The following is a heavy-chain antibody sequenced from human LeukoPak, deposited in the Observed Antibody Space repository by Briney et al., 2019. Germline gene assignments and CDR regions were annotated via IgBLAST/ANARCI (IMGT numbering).Heavy chain of an antibody. Sequence: SETLSLTCTVSGGSISSDYWSWIRQPPGKGLEWIGYIFYSGSTNYNPSLKSRVTISVDTSKNQFSLKLSSVGAADTAVYYCARVSRYYYDSSGYFYEWFDPWGQGTLVTVSS. CDR1: GGSISSDY. CDR2: IFYSGST. CDR3: ARVSRYYYDSSGYFYEWFDP. V-gene: IGHV4-59*01. D-gene: IGHD3-22*01. J-gene: IGHJ5*02.